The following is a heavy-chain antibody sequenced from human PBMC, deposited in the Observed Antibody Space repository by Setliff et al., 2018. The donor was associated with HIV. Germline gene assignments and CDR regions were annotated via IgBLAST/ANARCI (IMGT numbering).Heavy chain of an antibody. CDR1: GGSISTSNW. Sequence: PSETLSLTCVVSGGSISTSNWWSWVRQPPGKGLEWIGYIYYSGSTNYNPSLKSRVTISVDTSKNHFSLKLSSVTAADTAVYYCARVRVEAAMVYYFDYWGQGTLVTVS. D-gene: IGHD5-18*01. CDR3: ARVRVEAAMVYYFDY. CDR2: IYYSGST. J-gene: IGHJ4*02. V-gene: IGHV4-4*02.